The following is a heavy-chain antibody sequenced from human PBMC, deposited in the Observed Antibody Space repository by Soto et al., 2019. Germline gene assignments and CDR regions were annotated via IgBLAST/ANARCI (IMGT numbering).Heavy chain of an antibody. Sequence: ASVKVSCTASGYTFTSYDINWVRQATGQGLEWMGWMNPSGGHTTYAQKFLGRVTMTRDTSTSTLYMELTSLRSEDTAVYFCARGGHVVVVTAAFDYWGQGTLVTVSS. J-gene: IGHJ4*02. CDR2: MNPSGGHT. CDR1: GYTFTSYD. D-gene: IGHD2-21*02. CDR3: ARGGHVVVVTAAFDY. V-gene: IGHV1-8*01.